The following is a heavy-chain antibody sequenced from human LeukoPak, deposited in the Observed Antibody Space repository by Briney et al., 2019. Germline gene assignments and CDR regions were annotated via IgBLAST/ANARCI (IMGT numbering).Heavy chain of an antibody. D-gene: IGHD6-19*01. CDR2: ISYDGSNK. CDR3: ARVYGSGWSTFDY. CDR1: GFTFSSYA. J-gene: IGHJ4*02. V-gene: IGHV3-30-3*01. Sequence: GGSLRLSCAASGFTFSSYAMPWVRQAPGKGLEWVAVISYDGSNKYYADSVKGRFTISRDNSKNTLYLQMNSLRAEDTAVYYCARVYGSGWSTFDYWGQGTLVTVSS.